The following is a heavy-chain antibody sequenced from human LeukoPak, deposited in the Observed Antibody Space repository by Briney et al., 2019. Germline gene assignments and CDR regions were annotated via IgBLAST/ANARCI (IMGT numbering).Heavy chain of an antibody. CDR3: ARDWGYCSSTSCYGNWFDP. D-gene: IGHD2-2*01. Sequence: SETLSLTCTVSGDSISSYYWSWIRQPAGKGLEWIGRIYTSGSTNYNPSLKSRVTMSVDTSKNQFSLKLSSVTAADTAVYYCARDWGYCSSTSCYGNWFDPWGQGTLVTVSS. CDR1: GDSISSYY. CDR2: IYTSGST. V-gene: IGHV4-4*07. J-gene: IGHJ5*02.